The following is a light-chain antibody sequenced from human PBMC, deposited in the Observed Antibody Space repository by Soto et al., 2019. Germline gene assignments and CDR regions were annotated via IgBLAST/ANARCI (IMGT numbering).Light chain of an antibody. Sequence: QSALTQPASVSGSPGQSITISCTGTSSDGGGYKYVSWYQQLPGKAPKLMIYDVSYRPSGVSNCFSGSKSGKTASLTISGLQADDEADYFCSSYTTSSTRVFGTGTKLTVL. V-gene: IGLV2-14*03. J-gene: IGLJ1*01. CDR1: SSDGGGYKY. CDR2: DVS. CDR3: SSYTTSSTRV.